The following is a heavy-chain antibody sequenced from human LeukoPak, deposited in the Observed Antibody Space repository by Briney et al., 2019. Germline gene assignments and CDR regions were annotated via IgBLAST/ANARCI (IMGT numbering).Heavy chain of an antibody. CDR3: AREGGVDSSGSPAGY. CDR1: GYSISSGYY. D-gene: IGHD3-22*01. Sequence: TSETLSLTCTVSGYSISSGYYWGWIRQPPGKGLEWIGSIYHSGSTYYNPSLKSRVTISVDTSKNQFSLKLSSVTAADTAVYYCAREGGVDSSGSPAGYWGQGTLVTVSS. V-gene: IGHV4-38-2*02. J-gene: IGHJ4*02. CDR2: IYHSGST.